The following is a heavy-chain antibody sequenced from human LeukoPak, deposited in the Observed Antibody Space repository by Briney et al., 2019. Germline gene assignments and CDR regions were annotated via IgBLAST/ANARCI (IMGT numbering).Heavy chain of an antibody. CDR3: ARGGLYYDSSGEFDY. CDR1: GFTFSSYS. CDR2: ISSSSSTI. J-gene: IGHJ4*02. Sequence: GGSLRLSCAASGFTFSSYSMNWVRQAPGKGLEWVSYISSSSSTIYYADSVKGRFTISRDNAKNSLYLQMNSLRAEDTAVYYCARGGLYYDSSGEFDYWGQGTLVTVSS. V-gene: IGHV3-48*04. D-gene: IGHD3-22*01.